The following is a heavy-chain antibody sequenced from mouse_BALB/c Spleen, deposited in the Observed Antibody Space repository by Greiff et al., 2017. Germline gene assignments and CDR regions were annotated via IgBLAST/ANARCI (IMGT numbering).Heavy chain of an antibody. J-gene: IGHJ2*01. D-gene: IGHD1-1*01. CDR3: ARHLGYGSSLDY. CDR1: GFTFSSFG. Sequence: EVMLVESGGGLVQPGGSRKLSCAASGFTFSSFGMHWVRQAPEKGLEWVAYISSGSSTIYYADTVKGRFTISRDNPKNTLFLQMTSLRSEDTAMYYCARHLGYGSSLDYWGQGTTLTVSS. V-gene: IGHV5-17*02. CDR2: ISSGSSTI.